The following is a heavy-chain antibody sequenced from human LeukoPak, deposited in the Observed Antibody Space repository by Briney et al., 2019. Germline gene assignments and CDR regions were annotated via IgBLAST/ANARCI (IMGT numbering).Heavy chain of an antibody. J-gene: IGHJ4*02. CDR1: GFTVSSNC. CDR3: AKAAPSPLWFGELYHFYYFDY. D-gene: IGHD3-10*01. Sequence: PGGSLRLSCAASGFTVSSNCMTCVRQAPGMGLEWVSVLCSGGSTYFADSVKGRFTISTDDSKNTLYLQMNSLRAEDTAVYYCAKAAPSPLWFGELYHFYYFDYWGQGTPVTVSS. V-gene: IGHV3-53*01. CDR2: LCSGGST.